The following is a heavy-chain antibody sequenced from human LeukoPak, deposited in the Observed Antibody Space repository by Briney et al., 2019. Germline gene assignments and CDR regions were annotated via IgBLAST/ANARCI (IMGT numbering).Heavy chain of an antibody. Sequence: GGSLRLSCAGSGFTFSSYSMNWVRQAPGKGLEWVSSITSSSSYIYYADSVKGRFTISRDNAKKSVYLQMNSLRAEDTAVYYCARGSTYSSGWYTGFDYWGQGTLVTVSS. CDR2: ITSSSSYI. J-gene: IGHJ4*02. CDR1: GFTFSSYS. V-gene: IGHV3-21*01. CDR3: ARGSTYSSGWYTGFDY. D-gene: IGHD6-19*01.